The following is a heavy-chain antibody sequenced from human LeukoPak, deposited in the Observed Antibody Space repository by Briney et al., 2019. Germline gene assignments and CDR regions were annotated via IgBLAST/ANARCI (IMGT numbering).Heavy chain of an antibody. Sequence: GGSLRLSCAGSGFTFSSYSMNWVRQAPGKGLEWVSSITSSSSYIYYADSVKGRFTISRDNAKKSVYLQMNSLRAEDTAVYYCARGSTYSSGWYTGFDYWGQGTLVTVSS. CDR2: ITSSSSYI. J-gene: IGHJ4*02. CDR1: GFTFSSYS. V-gene: IGHV3-21*01. CDR3: ARGSTYSSGWYTGFDY. D-gene: IGHD6-19*01.